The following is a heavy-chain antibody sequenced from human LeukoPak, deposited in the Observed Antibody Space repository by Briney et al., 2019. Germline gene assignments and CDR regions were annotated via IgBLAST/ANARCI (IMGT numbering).Heavy chain of an antibody. J-gene: IGHJ4*02. D-gene: IGHD3-22*01. V-gene: IGHV3-30*02. CDR3: AKSQYYGSSAPGF. CDR1: GFTFSSSG. Sequence: GSRRLSCTASGFTFSSSGMHWVRQAPGKGLEWVAFIRSDGSNKYYADSVKGRFTISRDISKNTLFLQMNSLRAEDTAVYYCAKSQYYGSSAPGFWGQGTLVTVSS. CDR2: IRSDGSNK.